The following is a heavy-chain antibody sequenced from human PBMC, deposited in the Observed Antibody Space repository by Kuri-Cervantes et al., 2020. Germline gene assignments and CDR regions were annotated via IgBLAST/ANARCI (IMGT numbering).Heavy chain of an antibody. V-gene: IGHV4-38-2*01. J-gene: IGHJ1*01. CDR2: IYHSGST. CDR1: GYSISSGYY. Sequence: SETLSLTCAVSGYSISSGYYWGWIRQPPGKGLEWIGSIYHSGSTYYNPSLKSRVTISVDTSKNQFSLKLSSVTAADTAVYYCARSLQHWGQGTLVTVSS. CDR3: ARSLQH.